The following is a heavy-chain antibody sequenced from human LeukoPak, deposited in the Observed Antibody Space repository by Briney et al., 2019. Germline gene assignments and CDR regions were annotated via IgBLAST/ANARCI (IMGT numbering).Heavy chain of an antibody. Sequence: GGSLRLSCAASGFTFTSYAMSWVRQAPREGLEWVSAISAGGGTTYYLDSVKGRFTISRDKSTSTLYLQMNSLRVEDTALYYCAKDRDGGSTTRPKGFDYWGQGTPVTVSS. CDR2: ISAGGGTT. V-gene: IGHV3-23*01. D-gene: IGHD1-14*01. J-gene: IGHJ4*02. CDR3: AKDRDGGSTTRPKGFDY. CDR1: GFTFTSYA.